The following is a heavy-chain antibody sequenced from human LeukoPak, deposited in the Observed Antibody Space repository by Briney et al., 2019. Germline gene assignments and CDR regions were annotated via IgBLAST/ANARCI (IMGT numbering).Heavy chain of an antibody. CDR1: GYTFTGYY. Sequence: ASVKVSCKASGYTFTGYYMHWVRQAPGQGPEWMGWINPNSGGTNYAQKFQGRVTMTRDTSISTAYMELSRLRSDDTAVYYCARGGDSYNYGGNSWFDPWGQGTLVTVSS. CDR2: INPNSGGT. D-gene: IGHD5-24*01. CDR3: ARGGDSYNYGGNSWFDP. J-gene: IGHJ5*02. V-gene: IGHV1-2*02.